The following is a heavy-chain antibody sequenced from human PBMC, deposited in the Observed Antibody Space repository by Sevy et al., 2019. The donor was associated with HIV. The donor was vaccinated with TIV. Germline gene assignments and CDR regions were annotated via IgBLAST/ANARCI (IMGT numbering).Heavy chain of an antibody. V-gene: IGHV3-66*01. Sequence: GGSLRLSCAASGFTVSSDYMTWVRQAPGKGLEWVSVIYSGGTSYYADSVKGRFTISRDNSENTVYLQMNSLRAEDTAVYYCARESSSSGQAGYYGMAVWGQGTTVTVSS. CDR1: GFTVSSDY. D-gene: IGHD6-13*01. CDR3: ARESSSSGQAGYYGMAV. J-gene: IGHJ6*02. CDR2: IYSGGTS.